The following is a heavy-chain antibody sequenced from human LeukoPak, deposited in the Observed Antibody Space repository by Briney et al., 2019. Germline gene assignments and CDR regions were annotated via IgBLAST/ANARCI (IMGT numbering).Heavy chain of an antibody. D-gene: IGHD6-13*01. J-gene: IGHJ4*02. Sequence: EGSLRLSCAASGFTVSSNYVSWVRQVPGKGLELVSVIFTGGTTYYADSVRDRFTISRDNSKNTLFLQMNSLRAEDTAMYYCARGYSSSWYDWGQGTLVTVSS. CDR1: GFTVSSNY. CDR3: ARGYSSSWYD. V-gene: IGHV3-53*01. CDR2: IFTGGTT.